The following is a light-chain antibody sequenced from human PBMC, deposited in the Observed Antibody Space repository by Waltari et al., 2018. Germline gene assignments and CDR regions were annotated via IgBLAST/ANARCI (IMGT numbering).Light chain of an antibody. Sequence: SCRASQSVTRALAWYQQKPVQAPRLLIYGASNRATGIPDRFSGSGSGTDFSLTISSLEPEDFAVYYCQHYLRLPVTFGQGTKVEVK. CDR1: QSVTRA. CDR3: QHYLRLPVT. CDR2: GAS. V-gene: IGKV3-20*01. J-gene: IGKJ1*01.